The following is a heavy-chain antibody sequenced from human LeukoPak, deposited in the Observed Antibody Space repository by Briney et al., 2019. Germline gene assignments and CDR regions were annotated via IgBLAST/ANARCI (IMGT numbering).Heavy chain of an antibody. CDR2: ISYDGSNK. CDR1: GFTFSSYA. D-gene: IGHD3-22*01. Sequence: GGSLRLSCAASGFTFSSYAMHWVRQAPGKGLEWVAVISYDGSNKYYADSVKDRFTISRDNSKKTLYLQMNSLRADDTAVYYCARDLYYYDSSGIIDYWGQGTLVTVSS. CDR3: ARDLYYYDSSGIIDY. V-gene: IGHV3-30-3*01. J-gene: IGHJ4*02.